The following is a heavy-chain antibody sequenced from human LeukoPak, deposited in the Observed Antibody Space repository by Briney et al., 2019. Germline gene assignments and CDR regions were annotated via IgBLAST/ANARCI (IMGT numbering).Heavy chain of an antibody. Sequence: GGSLRPSCAASGFTFSSYSMNWVRQAPGKGLEWVSSISSSSSYIYYADSVKGRFTISRDNAKNSLYLQMNSLRAEDTAVYYCASGPGDDSSGYYSEYYFDYWGQGTLVTVSS. CDR1: GFTFSSYS. J-gene: IGHJ4*02. V-gene: IGHV3-21*01. CDR3: ASGPGDDSSGYYSEYYFDY. CDR2: ISSSSSYI. D-gene: IGHD3-22*01.